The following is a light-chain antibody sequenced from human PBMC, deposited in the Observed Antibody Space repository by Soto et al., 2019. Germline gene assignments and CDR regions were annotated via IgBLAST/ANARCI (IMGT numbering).Light chain of an antibody. CDR1: QSIRTN. J-gene: IGKJ1*01. CDR2: GAS. V-gene: IGKV3-15*01. Sequence: EVVMTQTPATLSMSPGQRATLSCRASQSIRTNLAWYQQKPGQAPRLLIYGASTRATAVPARFSGSGSGPEFTLTIGSLQSEDIAVYDCQQYDTWPRTFGQGTKVEI. CDR3: QQYDTWPRT.